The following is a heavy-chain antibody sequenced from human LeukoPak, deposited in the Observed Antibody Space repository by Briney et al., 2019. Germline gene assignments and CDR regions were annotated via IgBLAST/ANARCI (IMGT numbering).Heavy chain of an antibody. CDR3: ARMGGYSGYATH. CDR1: GGFISTYY. V-gene: IGHV4-59*08. CDR2: IHYSGTT. D-gene: IGHD5-12*01. J-gene: IGHJ4*02. Sequence: SETLSLTCTVSGGFISTYYWSWIRQPPGKGLEWIGYIHYSGTTNYNPSLKNRVTISLDTSKNQFSLNLSSVTAADTAVYYCARMGGYSGYATHWGQGTLVTVSS.